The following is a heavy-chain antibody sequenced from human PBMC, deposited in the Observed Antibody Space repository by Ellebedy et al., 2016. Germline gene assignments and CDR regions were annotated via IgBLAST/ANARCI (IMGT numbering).Heavy chain of an antibody. V-gene: IGHV4-59*02. CDR1: GGSVSSDY. Sequence: SETLSLTCNVSGGSVSSDYWNWIRRPPGKGLEWIGYVFHTETTNYNPSLKSRVTISVDTSKNQFSLKLSSVTAADTAVYYCARGRDSYGFPPTDYWGQGTLVTVSS. J-gene: IGHJ4*02. CDR2: VFHTETT. D-gene: IGHD5-18*01. CDR3: ARGRDSYGFPPTDY.